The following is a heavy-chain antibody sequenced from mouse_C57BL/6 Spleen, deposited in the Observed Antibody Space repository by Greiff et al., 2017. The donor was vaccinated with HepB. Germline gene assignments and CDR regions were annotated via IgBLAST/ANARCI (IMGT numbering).Heavy chain of an antibody. J-gene: IGHJ3*01. Sequence: VQLKESGGGLVKPGGSLKLSCAASGFTFSDYGMHWVRQAPEKGLEWVAYISSGSSTIYYADTVKGRFTISRDNAKNTLFLQMTSLRSEDTAMYYCARMRNYAWFAYWGQGTLVTVSA. D-gene: IGHD2-1*01. CDR3: ARMRNYAWFAY. CDR1: GFTFSDYG. V-gene: IGHV5-17*01. CDR2: ISSGSSTI.